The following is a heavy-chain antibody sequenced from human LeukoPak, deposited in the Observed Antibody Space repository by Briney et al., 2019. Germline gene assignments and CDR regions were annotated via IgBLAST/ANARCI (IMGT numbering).Heavy chain of an antibody. CDR3: AREAAIGYCSGGSCYYFDY. CDR2: IIPILGIA. V-gene: IGHV1-69*04. D-gene: IGHD2-15*01. J-gene: IGHJ4*02. Sequence: ASVKVSCKASGGTFSSYAISWVRQAPGQGLEWMGRIIPILGIANYAQKFQGRVTITADKSTSTAYMELSSLRSEDTAVYYCAREAAIGYCSGGSCYYFDYWGQGTLVTVSS. CDR1: GGTFSSYA.